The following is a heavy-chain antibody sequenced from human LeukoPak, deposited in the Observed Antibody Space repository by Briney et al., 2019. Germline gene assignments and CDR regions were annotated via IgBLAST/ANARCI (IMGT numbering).Heavy chain of an antibody. V-gene: IGHV3-74*01. J-gene: IGHJ4*02. CDR1: GFTFRNYG. D-gene: IGHD2-15*01. CDR3: ARGGLFKYFFDY. CDR2: INTDESKI. Sequence: GGSLRLSCAASGFTFRNYGMHWVRQAPGKGLEWVSRINTDESKINHADSVKGRFTISRDNAKNMLYLQMNSLRAEDTAVYYCARGGLFKYFFDYWGQGTPVTVSS.